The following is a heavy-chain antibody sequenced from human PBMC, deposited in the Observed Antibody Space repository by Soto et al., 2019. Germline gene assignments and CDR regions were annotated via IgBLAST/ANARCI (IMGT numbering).Heavy chain of an antibody. Sequence: EVQLVESGGGLVQPGGSLRLSCAASGFTFSSYSMNWVRQAPGKGLEWVSYISSSSSTIYYADSVKGRFTISRDNAKNSLFLQMPSLRAEDTAVYYCARKVSQGSVSSFDYWGQGTLVTVSS. CDR1: GFTFSSYS. J-gene: IGHJ4*02. D-gene: IGHD1-26*01. CDR2: ISSSSSTI. V-gene: IGHV3-48*01. CDR3: ARKVSQGSVSSFDY.